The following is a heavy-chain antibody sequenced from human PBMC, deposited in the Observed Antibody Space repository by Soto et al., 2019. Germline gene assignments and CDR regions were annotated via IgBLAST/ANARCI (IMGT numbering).Heavy chain of an antibody. CDR3: AKELLWFGELSPGFDY. J-gene: IGHJ4*02. CDR2: ISYDGSNK. Sequence: GGSLRLSCAASGFTFSSYGMHWVRQAPGKGLEWVAVISYDGSNKYYADSVKGRFTISRDNSKNTLYLQMNSLRAEDTAVYYCAKELLWFGELSPGFDYWGQGTLVTVSS. D-gene: IGHD3-10*01. V-gene: IGHV3-30*18. CDR1: GFTFSSYG.